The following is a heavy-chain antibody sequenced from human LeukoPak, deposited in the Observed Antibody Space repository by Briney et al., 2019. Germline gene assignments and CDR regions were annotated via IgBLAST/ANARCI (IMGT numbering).Heavy chain of an antibody. CDR1: GFTFDEYG. CDR3: TRDQTPYY. J-gene: IGHJ4*02. V-gene: IGHV3-49*04. CDR2: IASETYGGTA. Sequence: GGSLRLSCAASGFTFDEYGMTWVRQAPGQGLEWVGFIASETYGGTAEYAASVKGRFTISRDDSKSIAYLQMNSLKTEDTAVYYCTRDQTPYYWGQGTLVTVSS.